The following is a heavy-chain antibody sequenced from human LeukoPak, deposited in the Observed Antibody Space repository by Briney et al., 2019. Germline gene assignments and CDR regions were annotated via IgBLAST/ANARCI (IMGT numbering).Heavy chain of an antibody. CDR1: GGSISSSGYY. CDR3: ARHEYSGSYYGLSWFDP. D-gene: IGHD1-26*01. V-gene: IGHV4-39*01. CDR2: IYYSGST. Sequence: PSETLTLTCTVSGGSISSSGYYWGWIRQPPGKGQEWIASIYYSGSTYYNPSLKSQVTISVDTSKNQLSLKLSSLTAADTAVYYCARHEYSGSYYGLSWFDPWGQGTLVTVSS. J-gene: IGHJ5*02.